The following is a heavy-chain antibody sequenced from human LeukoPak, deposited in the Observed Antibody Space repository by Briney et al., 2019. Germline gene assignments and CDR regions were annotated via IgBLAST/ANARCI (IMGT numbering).Heavy chain of an antibody. CDR2: IYYSGST. CDR3: ARDKGPYWYFDL. V-gene: IGHV4-39*02. J-gene: IGHJ2*01. CDR1: GDSISSSTYY. Sequence: SETLSLTCTVSGDSISSSTYYWGRVRQPPGKGLEWIGTIYYSGSTYYNPSLKSRVTISVDTSKNQLSLKLTSVTAADTAVYYCARDKGPYWYFDLWGRGTLVTVSS.